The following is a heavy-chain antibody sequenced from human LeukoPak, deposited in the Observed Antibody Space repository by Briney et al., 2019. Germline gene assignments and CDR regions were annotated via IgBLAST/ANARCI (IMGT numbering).Heavy chain of an antibody. CDR2: IYYSGST. CDR3: ARDSGGYYDSSGYYISDY. CDR1: GYSISSGYY. J-gene: IGHJ4*02. V-gene: IGHV4-38-2*02. Sequence: SETLSLTCTVSGYSISSGYYWGWIRQPPGKGLEWIGSIYYSGSTYYNPSLKSRVTISVDTSKNQFSLKLSSVTAADTAVYYCARDSGGYYDSSGYYISDYWGQGTLVTVSS. D-gene: IGHD3-22*01.